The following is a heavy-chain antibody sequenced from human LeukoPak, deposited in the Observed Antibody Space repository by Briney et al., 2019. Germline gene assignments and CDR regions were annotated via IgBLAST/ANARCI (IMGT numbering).Heavy chain of an antibody. CDR2: IYHSGST. CDR3: ARDLRFLEWSLSSCDP. J-gene: IGHJ5*02. CDR1: GYSISSGYY. V-gene: IGHV4-38-2*02. D-gene: IGHD3-3*01. Sequence: SETLSLTCAVSGYSISSGYYWGWIGRPPGKGLEWIGSIYHSGSTYYNPSLKSRVTISVDTSKNQFSLKLSSVTAADTAVYYCARDLRFLEWSLSSCDPWGQGTLVTVSS.